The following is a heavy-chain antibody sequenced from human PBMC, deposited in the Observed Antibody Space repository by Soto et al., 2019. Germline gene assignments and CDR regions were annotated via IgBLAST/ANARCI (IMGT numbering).Heavy chain of an antibody. CDR1: GFTFSSYS. D-gene: IGHD1-26*01. Sequence: EVQLVESGGGLVQPGGSLRLSCAASGFTFSSYSMNWVRQAPGKGLEWVSYISSSSSTIYYADSVKGRFTISRDNAKNSLSLQMNSLRDEDTAAYYCARDSSESWYSMGDYYYYGMDVWGQGTTVTVSS. CDR3: ARDSSESWYSMGDYYYYGMDV. J-gene: IGHJ6*02. V-gene: IGHV3-48*02. CDR2: ISSSSSTI.